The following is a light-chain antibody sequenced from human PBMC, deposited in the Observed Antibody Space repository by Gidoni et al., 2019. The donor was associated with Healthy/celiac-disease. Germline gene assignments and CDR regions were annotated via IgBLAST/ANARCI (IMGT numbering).Light chain of an antibody. Sequence: EIVLTQSPATLSLSPGERATLTCRASQSVSSYLAWYQQKPGQPPRLLLYDASNRATGIPARFSGSGSGTDFTLTISSLEPEDFAVYYCQQRSNWYTFGQGTKLEIK. CDR1: QSVSSY. CDR2: DAS. J-gene: IGKJ2*01. CDR3: QQRSNWYT. V-gene: IGKV3-11*01.